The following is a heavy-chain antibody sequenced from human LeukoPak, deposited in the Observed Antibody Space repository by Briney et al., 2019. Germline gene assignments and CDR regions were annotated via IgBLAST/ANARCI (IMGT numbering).Heavy chain of an antibody. D-gene: IGHD6-19*01. V-gene: IGHV3-7*01. CDR1: GFTFSSYW. CDR2: IKQDGSEK. Sequence: PGGSLRLSCAASGFTFSSYWMSWVRQAPGKGLEWVANIKQDGSEKYYVDSVKGRFTISRDNAKNSLYLQMNSLRAEDTAVYYCAREDSSGWYAAFDYWGQGTLVTVSS. CDR3: AREDSSGWYAAFDY. J-gene: IGHJ4*02.